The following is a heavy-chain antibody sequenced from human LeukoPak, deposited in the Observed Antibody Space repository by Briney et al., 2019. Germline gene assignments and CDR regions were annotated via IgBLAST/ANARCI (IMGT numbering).Heavy chain of an antibody. CDR3: ARGPIVGALPFY. J-gene: IGHJ4*02. CDR1: GGSFSGYY. CDR2: INHSGST. V-gene: IGHV4-34*01. Sequence: SETLSLTCAVYGGSFSGYYWSWIRQPPGKGLEWIGEINHSGSTNYNPSLKSRVTISVDTPKNQFSLKLSSVTAADTAVYYCARGPIVGALPFYWGQGTLVTVSS. D-gene: IGHD1-26*01.